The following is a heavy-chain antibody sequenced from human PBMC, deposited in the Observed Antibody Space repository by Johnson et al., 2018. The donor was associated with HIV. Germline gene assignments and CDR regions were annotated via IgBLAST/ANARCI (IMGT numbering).Heavy chain of an antibody. Sequence: VQLVESGGGVVQPGRSLRLSCAASGFSFIDYAMIWVRQAPGKGLEWVSFISGGEDDTYYADSVKGRFTISRDTSENTVYLQMNSLRAEDTAVYYCARGLQITFGGVIAPPDVFDIWGQGTMVTVSS. D-gene: IGHD3-16*02. CDR3: ARGLQITFGGVIAPPDVFDI. CDR2: ISGGEDDT. V-gene: IGHV3-23*04. CDR1: GFSFIDYA. J-gene: IGHJ3*02.